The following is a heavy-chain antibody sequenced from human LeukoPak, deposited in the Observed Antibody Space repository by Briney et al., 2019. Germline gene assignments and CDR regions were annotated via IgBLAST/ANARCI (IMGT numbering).Heavy chain of an antibody. D-gene: IGHD3-22*01. V-gene: IGHV2-70*11. CDR3: ARVDYYDSSGYDAFDI. CDR1: GFSPSTSGMC. CDR2: IDWDDDK. J-gene: IGHJ3*02. Sequence: ESGPALVKPTQTLTLTCTFSGFSPSTSGMCVSWIRQPPGKALEWLARIDWDDDKYYSTSLKTRLTISKDTSKNQVVLTMTNMDPVDTATYYCARVDYYDSSGYDAFDIWGQGTMVTVSS.